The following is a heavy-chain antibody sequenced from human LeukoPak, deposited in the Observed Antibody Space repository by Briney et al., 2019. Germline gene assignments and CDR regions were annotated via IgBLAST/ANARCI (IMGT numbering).Heavy chain of an antibody. J-gene: IGHJ4*02. Sequence: ASVKVSCKASGYTFTGYYMHWVRQAPGQGLEWMGWINPNSGGTNYAQKFQGRVTMTRDTSISTAYMELSRLRSDDTAVYYCARGPRYGYGLNKYYFDYWGQGTLVTVSS. CDR3: ARGPRYGYGLNKYYFDY. CDR1: GYTFTGYY. CDR2: INPNSGGT. V-gene: IGHV1-2*02. D-gene: IGHD5-18*01.